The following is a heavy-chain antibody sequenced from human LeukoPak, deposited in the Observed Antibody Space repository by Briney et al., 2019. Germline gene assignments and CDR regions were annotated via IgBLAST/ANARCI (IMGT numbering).Heavy chain of an antibody. J-gene: IGHJ3*02. D-gene: IGHD4-17*01. CDR2: IYSGGST. CDR3: ARVHGDYDDEAFDI. Sequence: PGGSLRLSCAASGFTFSSYSMKWVRQAPGQGLEWVSVIYSGGSTYYADSVKGRFTISRDNSKNTLYLQMNSLRAEDTAVYYCARVHGDYDDEAFDIWGQGTMVTVSS. CDR1: GFTFSSYS. V-gene: IGHV3-66*01.